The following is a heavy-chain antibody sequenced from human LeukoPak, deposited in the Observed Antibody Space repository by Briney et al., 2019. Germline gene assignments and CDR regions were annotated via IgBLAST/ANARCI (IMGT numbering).Heavy chain of an antibody. V-gene: IGHV3-48*03. D-gene: IGHD2-21*01. CDR3: ARDKTPYCGGECFAFDI. CDR2: ISSSGSPI. J-gene: IGHJ3*02. Sequence: PGASLKLSCEASGFTFSSYEMNWVRQAPGQGLEWISYISSSGSPIYYADSVKGRFTISRGKAKNSLYLQMNSLRAEDTAVYYCARDKTPYCGGECFAFDIWGQGTMVTVSS. CDR1: GFTFSSYE.